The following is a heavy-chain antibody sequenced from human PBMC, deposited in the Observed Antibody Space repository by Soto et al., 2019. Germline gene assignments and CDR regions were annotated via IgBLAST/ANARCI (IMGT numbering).Heavy chain of an antibody. Sequence: QVQLVQSGAEVKEPGASVKVSCKTSGYLFTAYYIHWVRQAPGHGLEWMGYINPSSGGPISAQKFQARVNLSRDTSTRTAYMELSNLRSEDTAIYYCARDPPRQYDVQSIEDFWGQGTLVTVSS. J-gene: IGHJ4*02. V-gene: IGHV1-2*02. CDR3: ARDPPRQYDVQSIEDF. CDR2: INPSSGGP. CDR1: GYLFTAYY. D-gene: IGHD3-3*01.